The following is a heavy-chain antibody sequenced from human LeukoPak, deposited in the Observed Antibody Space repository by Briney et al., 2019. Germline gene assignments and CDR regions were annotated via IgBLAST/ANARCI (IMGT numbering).Heavy chain of an antibody. CDR3: ALLAMTTVTRSYYYYYMDV. CDR2: IYYSGNT. V-gene: IGHV4-39*07. CDR1: GGSISSSDYY. Sequence: SETLSLTCTVSGGSISSSDYYWGWIRQPPGKGLEWIGSIYYSGNTYYNPSLKSRVTISVDTSKNQFSLKLSSVTAADTAAYYCALLAMTTVTRSYYYYYMDVWGKGTTVTISS. D-gene: IGHD4-17*01. J-gene: IGHJ6*03.